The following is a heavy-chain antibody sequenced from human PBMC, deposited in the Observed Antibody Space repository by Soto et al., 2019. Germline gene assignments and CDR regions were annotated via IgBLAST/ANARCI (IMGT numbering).Heavy chain of an antibody. CDR2: INHSGST. CDR3: ARAYYDILTGYYGGRGSLDV. V-gene: IGHV4-34*01. D-gene: IGHD3-9*01. CDR1: GGSFSGYY. Sequence: SETLSLTCAVYGGSFSGYYWSWIRQPPGKGLEWIGEINHSGSTNYNPSLKSRVTISVDTSKNQFSLKLSSVTAADTAVYYCARAYYDILTGYYGGRGSLDVWGKGTTVTVSS. J-gene: IGHJ6*04.